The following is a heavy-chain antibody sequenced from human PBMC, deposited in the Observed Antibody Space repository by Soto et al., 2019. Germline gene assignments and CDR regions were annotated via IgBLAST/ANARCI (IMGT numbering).Heavy chain of an antibody. V-gene: IGHV3-30-3*01. Sequence: GGSLRLSCAASGFTFSSYAMHWVRQAPGKGLEWVAVISYDGSNKYYADSVKGRFTISRDNSKNTLYLQMNSLRAEDTAVYYCAREYYSNYATIYYYYYYGMDVWGQGTTVTVSS. CDR2: ISYDGSNK. CDR3: AREYYSNYATIYYYYYYGMDV. D-gene: IGHD4-4*01. J-gene: IGHJ6*02. CDR1: GFTFSSYA.